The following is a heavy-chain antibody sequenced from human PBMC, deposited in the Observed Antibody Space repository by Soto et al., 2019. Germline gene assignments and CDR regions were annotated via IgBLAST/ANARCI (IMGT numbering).Heavy chain of an antibody. D-gene: IGHD2-8*01. CDR1: GDSVSSKSVA. J-gene: IGHJ5*02. V-gene: IGHV6-1*01. Sequence: PSQTLSLTCAIFGDSVSSKSVAWNWIRQSPSRGLEWLGRTYYRSKWFYDYAVSVRSRITISLDTSNNQVSLQLNSVTPDDTAVYYCVRLIGNSWLDTWGQGTLVTVSS. CDR3: VRLIGNSWLDT. CDR2: TYYRSKWFY.